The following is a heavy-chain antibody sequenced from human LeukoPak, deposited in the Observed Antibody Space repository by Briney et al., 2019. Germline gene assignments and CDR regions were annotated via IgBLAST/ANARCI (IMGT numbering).Heavy chain of an antibody. CDR1: GISVSSNY. Sequence: PGGSLRLSCAASGISVSSNYMNWVRQAPGKGLEWVSVIYSGGSTYYADSVKGRFTSSRDNSKNTLYLHMNSLRAEDTAVYYCARDMSPWETRNPDAFDIWGQGTMVTVSS. J-gene: IGHJ3*02. D-gene: IGHD1-14*01. CDR3: ARDMSPWETRNPDAFDI. V-gene: IGHV3-53*01. CDR2: IYSGGST.